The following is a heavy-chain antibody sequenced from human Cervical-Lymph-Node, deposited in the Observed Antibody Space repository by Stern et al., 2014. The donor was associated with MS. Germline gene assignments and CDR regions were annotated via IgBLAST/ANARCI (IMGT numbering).Heavy chain of an antibody. CDR3: ARISLGSGIDY. CDR2: IIPNSGAT. CDR1: ENTFTGYY. D-gene: IGHD1-26*01. Sequence: VQLVQSGAEVKQPGASMKVTCKASENTFTGYYIHWVRQAPGQGLEWMGWIIPNSGATNYAQRFQDRVSLTSDTSNTLAYMELDRLTSDDTAVYYCARISLGSGIDYWGQGSLVTVSS. V-gene: IGHV1-2*02. J-gene: IGHJ4*02.